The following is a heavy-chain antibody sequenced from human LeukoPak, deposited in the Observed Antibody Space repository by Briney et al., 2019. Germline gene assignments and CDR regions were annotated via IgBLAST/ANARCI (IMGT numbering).Heavy chain of an antibody. CDR3: AREPIQLWFFDY. V-gene: IGHV4-39*02. CDR1: GGSIRSSYYY. Sequence: SETLSLTCTVSGGSIRSSYYYWGWIRQPPGKGLEWIGSIYDSGSTYYNPSLKSRVTISVDTSKNQFSLKLNSVTAADTAVYYCAREPIQLWFFDYWGQGTLVTVSS. CDR2: IYDSGST. J-gene: IGHJ4*02. D-gene: IGHD5-18*01.